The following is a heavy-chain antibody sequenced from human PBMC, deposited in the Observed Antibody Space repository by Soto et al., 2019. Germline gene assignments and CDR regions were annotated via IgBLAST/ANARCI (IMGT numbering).Heavy chain of an antibody. CDR2: ISSDGNNK. CDR1: GFTFDSYG. D-gene: IGHD4-17*01. Sequence: QVQLVESGGGVVQPGRSLRLSCAASGFTFDSYGMHWVRQAPGKGLEWVAVISSDGNNKYYADSVKGRFTISRDNFKNTQQLPMSRPRADDTSVYYCAKDPLRNTVTTCGSWGQGPLVTVSS. J-gene: IGHJ5*02. CDR3: AKDPLRNTVTTCGS. V-gene: IGHV3-30*18.